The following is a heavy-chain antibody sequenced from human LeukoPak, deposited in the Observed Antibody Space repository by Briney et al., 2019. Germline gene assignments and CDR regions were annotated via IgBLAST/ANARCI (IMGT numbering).Heavy chain of an antibody. CDR2: IYHSGST. D-gene: IGHD3-10*01. CDR3: ARGGYYYGSGSPLSFDP. CDR1: GGSISSSGYY. J-gene: IGHJ5*02. Sequence: NPSETLSLTCTVSGGSISSSGYYWSWIRQPPGKGLEWIGYIYHSGSTYYNPSLKSRVTISVDRSKNQFSLKLSSVTAADTAVYYCARGGYYYGSGSPLSFDPWGQGTLVTVSS. V-gene: IGHV4-30-2*01.